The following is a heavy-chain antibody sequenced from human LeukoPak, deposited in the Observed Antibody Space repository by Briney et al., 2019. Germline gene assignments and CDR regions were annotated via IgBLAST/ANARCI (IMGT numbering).Heavy chain of an antibody. CDR1: GATFSSYA. D-gene: IGHD2-2*01. CDR2: IIPIFGTA. CDR3: ARDCSSTSCYSYFDY. J-gene: IGHJ4*02. V-gene: IGHV1-69*13. Sequence: ASVKVSCKASGATFSSYAISWVRQAPGQGLEWMGGIIPIFGTANYAQKFQGRVTITADESTSTAYMELSSLRSEDTAVYYCARDCSSTSCYSYFDYWGQGTLVTVSS.